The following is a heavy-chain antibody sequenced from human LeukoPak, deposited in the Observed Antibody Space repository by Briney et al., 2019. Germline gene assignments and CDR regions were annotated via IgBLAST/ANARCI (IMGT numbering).Heavy chain of an antibody. CDR1: GFTFSTYW. Sequence: PGGSLRPSCAASGFTFSTYWMHWVRQAPGKGLVWVSRIKNDGSITIYADSVKGRFTISRDNAKNTLFLQMSSLRVDDTAVYYCARDDYNRHWGQGTLVTVSS. V-gene: IGHV3-74*01. D-gene: IGHD1-14*01. CDR2: IKNDGSIT. J-gene: IGHJ4*02. CDR3: ARDDYNRH.